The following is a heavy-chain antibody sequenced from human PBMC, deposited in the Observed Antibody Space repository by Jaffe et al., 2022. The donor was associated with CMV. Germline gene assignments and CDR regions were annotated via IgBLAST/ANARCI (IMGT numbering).Heavy chain of an antibody. CDR2: INPSSGDT. J-gene: IGHJ4*02. CDR1: GYTFTHYY. V-gene: IGHV1-46*01. CDR3: ARVSGAALGKIEY. D-gene: IGHD1-26*01. Sequence: QVQLVQSGAEVKKPGASVNVSCKTSGYTFTHYYIHWVRQAPGQGLEWMGRINPSSGDTIYTPELQGRVIMTRDTSTSTVFMQLSGLRSDDTAVVYCARVSGAALGKIEYWGQGTLVTVSS.